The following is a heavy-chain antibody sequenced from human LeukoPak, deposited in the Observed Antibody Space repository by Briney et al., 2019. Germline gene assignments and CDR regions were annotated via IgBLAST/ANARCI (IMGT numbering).Heavy chain of an antibody. Sequence: PSETLSLTCTVSGGSISTYYWSWIRQPPGKGLEWIGYIYYSGSTSYNPSLKSRVTISVDTSKNQFSLKLSSVTAADTAVYYCARTTTVRGTYYMDVWGKGTTVTISS. J-gene: IGHJ6*03. D-gene: IGHD3-10*01. CDR3: ARTTTVRGTYYMDV. CDR2: IYYSGST. CDR1: GGSISTYY. V-gene: IGHV4-59*08.